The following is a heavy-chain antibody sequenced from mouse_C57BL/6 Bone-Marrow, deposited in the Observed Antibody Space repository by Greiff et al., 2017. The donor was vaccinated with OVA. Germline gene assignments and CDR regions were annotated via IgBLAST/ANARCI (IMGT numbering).Heavy chain of an antibody. CDR1: GYTFTSYW. J-gene: IGHJ1*03. V-gene: IGHV1-5*01. D-gene: IGHD1-1*01. CDR3: TRTITTVPYWYFDV. Sequence: VQLQQSGTVLARPGASVKMSCKTSGYTFTSYWMHWVKQRPGQGLEWIGAIYPGNSDTSYNQKFKGKAKLTAVTSASTAYMELSSLTNEDSAVYYCTRTITTVPYWYFDVWGTGTTVTVSS. CDR2: IYPGNSDT.